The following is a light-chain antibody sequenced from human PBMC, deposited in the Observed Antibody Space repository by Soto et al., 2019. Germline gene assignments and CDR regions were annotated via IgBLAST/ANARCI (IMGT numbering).Light chain of an antibody. V-gene: IGLV2-14*03. CDR1: SSDVGAYDY. J-gene: IGLJ2*01. CDR2: DVS. Sequence: QSAPTQPASVSASPGQSITISCTGTSSDVGAYDYVSWYQHHPGKAPKLMISDVSDRPSGVSDRFSGSKSGNTASLTISGLQAEDEADYYCSSYTTSSTRVFGGGTKLTVL. CDR3: SSYTTSSTRV.